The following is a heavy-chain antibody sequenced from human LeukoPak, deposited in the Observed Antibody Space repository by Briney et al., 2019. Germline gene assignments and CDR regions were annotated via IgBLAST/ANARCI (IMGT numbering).Heavy chain of an antibody. J-gene: IGHJ3*02. D-gene: IGHD6-13*01. Sequence: GRSLRLSCAASGFTCSFYGMHWVRQAPGKGLKWVAVIWSHGNEKYYADSVEGRFTVSRDNSKNTLYLQMNSLRDEDTAVYYCARWGISAAHDAFDMWGQGTMVTVSS. CDR1: GFTCSFYG. CDR2: IWSHGNEK. V-gene: IGHV3-33*01. CDR3: ARWGISAAHDAFDM.